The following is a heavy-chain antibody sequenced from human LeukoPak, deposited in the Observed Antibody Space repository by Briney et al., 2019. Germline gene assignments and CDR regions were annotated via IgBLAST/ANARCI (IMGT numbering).Heavy chain of an antibody. Sequence: SETLSLTCAVYGGSFSSYYWSWIRQPPGKGLEWIGEINHSGSTNYNPSLKSRVTISVDTSKNQFSLKLSSVTAADTAVYYCARQAGYYYYYYYMDVWGKGTTVTVSS. V-gene: IGHV4-34*01. CDR3: ARQAGYYYYYYYMDV. CDR1: GGSFSSYY. J-gene: IGHJ6*03. D-gene: IGHD1-1*01. CDR2: INHSGST.